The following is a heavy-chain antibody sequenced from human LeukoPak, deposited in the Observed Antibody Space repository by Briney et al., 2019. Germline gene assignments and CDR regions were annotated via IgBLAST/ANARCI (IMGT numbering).Heavy chain of an antibody. J-gene: IGHJ3*02. V-gene: IGHV3-23*01. Sequence: GGSLRLSCLASGFTFSNYAMSWVRQAPGKGLEWVSGTGIRGDNTYYADSVKGRFTIARDDSKNTLYLQMNSLRAEDTAVYYCAKDYCSSTSCYAFDIWGQGTMVTVSS. CDR3: AKDYCSSTSCYAFDI. CDR2: TGIRGDNT. CDR1: GFTFSNYA. D-gene: IGHD2-2*01.